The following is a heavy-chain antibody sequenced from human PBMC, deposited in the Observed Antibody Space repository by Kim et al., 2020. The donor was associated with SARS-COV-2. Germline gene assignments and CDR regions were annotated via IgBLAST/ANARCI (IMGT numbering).Heavy chain of an antibody. J-gene: IGHJ5*02. D-gene: IGHD3-22*01. Sequence: YLRSRVTISVDASKNQFSLKLSSVIAADTAVYYCARGPYYYDSSGFYYDHWGHGSLVTVSS. V-gene: IGHV4-59*09. CDR3: ARGPYYYDSSGFYYDH.